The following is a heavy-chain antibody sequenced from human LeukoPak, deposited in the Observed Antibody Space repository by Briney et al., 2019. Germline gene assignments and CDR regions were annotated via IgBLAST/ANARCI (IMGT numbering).Heavy chain of an antibody. CDR3: ARDPGGSYPDY. J-gene: IGHJ4*02. Sequence: GASVRVSCKASGYTFTGYYMHWVRQAPGQGLEWMGWIKPNSGGTNYAQKFQGRVTMTRDTSISTAYMELSRLRSDDTAVYYCARDPGGSYPDYWGQGTLVTVSS. CDR1: GYTFTGYY. V-gene: IGHV1-2*02. D-gene: IGHD1-26*01. CDR2: IKPNSGGT.